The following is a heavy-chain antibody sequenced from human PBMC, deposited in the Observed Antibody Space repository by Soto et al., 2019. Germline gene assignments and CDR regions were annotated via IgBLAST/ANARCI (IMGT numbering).Heavy chain of an antibody. Sequence: SETLSLTCAVHGGSFSGYSWTWIRQAPGKGLDWIGEINYTGTTNYSPSLKSRVTLSVDTSKNQFSLELRSVSAADTAVYYCAREGGSGWYYYDYWGQGTLVTVSS. D-gene: IGHD6-19*01. CDR3: AREGGSGWYYYDY. J-gene: IGHJ4*02. CDR2: INYTGTT. V-gene: IGHV4-34*01. CDR1: GGSFSGYS.